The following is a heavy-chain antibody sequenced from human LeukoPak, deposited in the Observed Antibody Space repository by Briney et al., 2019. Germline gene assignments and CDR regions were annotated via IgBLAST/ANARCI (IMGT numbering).Heavy chain of an antibody. CDR1: GFIFSDFY. CDR3: ATYGQVLLPFES. J-gene: IGHJ4*02. CDR2: ISPSSHDI. D-gene: IGHD2-8*02. Sequence: GGSLRLSCAASGFIFSDFYMSWVRQAAGKGLEYIAYISPSSHDIIYADSVKGRFTISRDNAKNSLYLQMNSLRAEDTAIYYCATYGQVLLPFESWGQGTLVTVSS. V-gene: IGHV3-11*03.